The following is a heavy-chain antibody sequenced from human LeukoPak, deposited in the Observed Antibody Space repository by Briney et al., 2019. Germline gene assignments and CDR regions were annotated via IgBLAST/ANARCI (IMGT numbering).Heavy chain of an antibody. Sequence: ASVKDSCKASGYTFTSSYMHWVRQAPGQGLEWMGIIKPSGGSTSYAQKFQGRVTMTRDTSTSTVYMELSSLRSEDTAVYYCARSWHYYGSEKAFDIWGQGTMVTVSS. CDR1: GYTFTSSY. D-gene: IGHD3-10*01. CDR2: IKPSGGST. CDR3: ARSWHYYGSEKAFDI. V-gene: IGHV1-46*01. J-gene: IGHJ3*02.